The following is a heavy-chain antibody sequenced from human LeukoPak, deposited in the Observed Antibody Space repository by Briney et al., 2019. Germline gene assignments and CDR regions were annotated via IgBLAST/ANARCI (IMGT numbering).Heavy chain of an antibody. D-gene: IGHD6-13*01. CDR2: IYYSGST. V-gene: IGHV4-30-4*01. Sequence: PSQTLSLTCTVSGGSISSGDYYWSWIRQPPGKGLEWIGYIYYSGSTYYNPSLKSRVTISIDTSKNQFSLKLTSVTAADTAVYYCARLDLPIAAAAKRGAESFHHWGQGTLVTVSS. CDR1: GGSISSGDYY. CDR3: ARLDLPIAAAAKRGAESFHH. J-gene: IGHJ1*01.